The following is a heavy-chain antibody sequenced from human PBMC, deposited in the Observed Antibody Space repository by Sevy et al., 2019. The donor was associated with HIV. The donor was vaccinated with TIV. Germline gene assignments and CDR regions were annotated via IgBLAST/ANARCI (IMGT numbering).Heavy chain of an antibody. V-gene: IGHV3-30*04. CDR3: AKEGYYYDSHSADWFDP. D-gene: IGHD3-22*01. CDR2: ISKDGTNK. Sequence: GGSLRLSCSASGFNISPYALHWVRQTPGKGLQWLAVISKDGTNKYYADFVKGRFSISRDNSKNTLYLQMSNLRPEDTAVYYCAKEGYYYDSHSADWFDPWGQGTLVTVSS. CDR1: GFNISPYA. J-gene: IGHJ5*02.